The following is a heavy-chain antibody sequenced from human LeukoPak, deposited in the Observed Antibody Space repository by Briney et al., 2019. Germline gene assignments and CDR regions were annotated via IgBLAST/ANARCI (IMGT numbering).Heavy chain of an antibody. V-gene: IGHV3-23*01. D-gene: IGHD5-18*01. Sequence: QPGGSLRLSCAASGFRFSSHGMSWVRQAPGKGLEWVSGIGGTGGSTYYADSVKGRSTISRDNSKNTLYLQMNSLRAEDTAVYYCAKSFGVGYSYGQGASDIWGQGTMVTVSS. CDR3: AKSFGVGYSYGQGASDI. CDR1: GFRFSSHG. CDR2: IGGTGGST. J-gene: IGHJ3*02.